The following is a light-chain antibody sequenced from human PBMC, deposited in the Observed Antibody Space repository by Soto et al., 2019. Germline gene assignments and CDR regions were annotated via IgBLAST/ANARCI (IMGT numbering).Light chain of an antibody. CDR2: EVS. V-gene: IGLV2-14*01. Sequence: QSALTQPASVSGSPGQSITISCTGTSSDVGGYNYVSWYQQLPGKAPKLMIFEVSNRPSGVSNRFSGSKSGNTASLTISGLQTEDEADYYCSSFRSSSTLYVFGTGTKLTVL. J-gene: IGLJ1*01. CDR1: SSDVGGYNY. CDR3: SSFRSSSTLYV.